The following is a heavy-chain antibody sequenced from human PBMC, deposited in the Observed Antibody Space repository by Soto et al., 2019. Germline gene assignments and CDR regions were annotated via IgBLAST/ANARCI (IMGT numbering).Heavy chain of an antibody. CDR1: GYTFTSYA. V-gene: IGHV1-3*01. D-gene: IGHD2-21*01. CDR3: ASLPAYCGGDCFDY. Sequence: EASVKVSCKASGYTFTSYAMHWVRQAPGQRLEWMGWINAGNGNTKYSQKFQGRIAITRDTSASTAYMELTSVTAADTAVYYCASLPAYCGGDCFDYWGQGTLVTVSS. J-gene: IGHJ4*02. CDR2: INAGNGNT.